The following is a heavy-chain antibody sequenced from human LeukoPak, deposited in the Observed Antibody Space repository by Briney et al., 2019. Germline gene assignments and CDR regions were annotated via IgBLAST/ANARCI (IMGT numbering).Heavy chain of an antibody. CDR2: ISGSGST. V-gene: IGHV4-4*07. J-gene: IGHJ4*02. Sequence: SETLSLTCTVSGGSINSYWSWMRQPAGKGLEWIGRISGSGSTTYNPSLKSRLSISIDTSKNQFSLKLMSVTAADTAVYYCARLKRILDTAMVNYFDYWGQGTLVTVSS. D-gene: IGHD5-18*01. CDR3: ARLKRILDTAMVNYFDY. CDR1: GGSINSY.